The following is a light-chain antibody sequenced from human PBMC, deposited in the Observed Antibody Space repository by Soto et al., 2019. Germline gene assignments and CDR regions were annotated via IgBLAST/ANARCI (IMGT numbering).Light chain of an antibody. CDR2: KAS. V-gene: IGKV1-5*03. J-gene: IGKJ1*01. CDR3: QHYNSYSEA. Sequence: DIQMTQSPSTLSGSVGDRVTITCRASQTISSWLAWYQQKPGKAPKLLIYKASTLKSGVPSRFSGSGSVTEFTLTISILQPDDFATYYCQHYNSYSEAFGQGTKVDIK. CDR1: QTISSW.